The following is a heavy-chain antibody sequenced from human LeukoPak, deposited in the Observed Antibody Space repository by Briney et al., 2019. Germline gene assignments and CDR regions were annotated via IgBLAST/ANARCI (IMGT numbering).Heavy chain of an antibody. J-gene: IGHJ4*02. V-gene: IGHV3-23*01. CDR3: AKDDAWLRFGE. D-gene: IGHD3-10*01. CDR1: GFTFSSYG. CDR2: ISGSGGST. Sequence: GGSLRLSCAAAGFTFSSYGMSWVRQAPGKGLEGVSSISGSGGSTYYADSVKGRFTISRDNSKNTVYLQVISLTAEDTAVYYCAKDDAWLRFGEWSQGTLVTVSS.